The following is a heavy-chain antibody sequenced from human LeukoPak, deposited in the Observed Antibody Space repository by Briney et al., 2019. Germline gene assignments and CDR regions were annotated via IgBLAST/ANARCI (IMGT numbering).Heavy chain of an antibody. Sequence: GSLKLSCCASGFPFCSYFVNLVRQASGEGVEGGANIKPDGTTKFYVDSVKGRFTISRDNALNSLYLQMNSLRAEDTAIYYCARSIPYGTTWYGRSDYWGQGTLVTVSS. CDR3: ARSIPYGTTWYGRSDY. CDR1: GFPFCSYF. J-gene: IGHJ4*02. D-gene: IGHD6-13*01. CDR2: IKPDGTTK. V-gene: IGHV3-7*03.